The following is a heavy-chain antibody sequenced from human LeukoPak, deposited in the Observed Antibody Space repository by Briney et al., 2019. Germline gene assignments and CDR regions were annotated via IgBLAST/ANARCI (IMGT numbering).Heavy chain of an antibody. CDR3: ARVVGRAVRYYDFWSGRSA. CDR2: IYYSGST. J-gene: IGHJ5*02. V-gene: IGHV4-61*01. D-gene: IGHD3-3*01. Sequence: PSETLSLTCTVSGGSVSSGSYYWSWIRQPPGKGLEWIGYIYYSGSTNYNPSLKSRVTISVDTSKNQFSLKLSSVTAADTAVYYCARVVGRAVRYYDFWSGRSAWGQGTLVTVSS. CDR1: GGSVSSGSYY.